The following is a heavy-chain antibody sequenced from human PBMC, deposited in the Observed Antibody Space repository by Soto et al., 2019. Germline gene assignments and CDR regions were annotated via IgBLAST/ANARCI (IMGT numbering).Heavy chain of an antibody. CDR2: IYHTGTG. V-gene: IGHV4-59*01. Sequence: QVQLLESGPGLVKPSETLSLTCTVSGGYITAYYWSWLRQSPGRGLEWIGYIYHTGTGYYNPSFEGRATISPDTSKSQFSLTLRSVTAADTAVYFCARAMIGNGGRGWFDPWGQGALVTVSS. CDR1: GGYITAYY. J-gene: IGHJ5*02. D-gene: IGHD4-17*01. CDR3: ARAMIGNGGRGWFDP.